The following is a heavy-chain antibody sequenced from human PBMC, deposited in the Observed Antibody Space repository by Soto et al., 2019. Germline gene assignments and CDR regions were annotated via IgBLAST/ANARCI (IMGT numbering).Heavy chain of an antibody. V-gene: IGHV3-73*02. CDR3: TRRRDWTAMDPLDY. J-gene: IGHJ4*02. Sequence: EVQLVESGGDLVQPGGSLKLSCAASGFTFSDSAIHWVRQASGKGLEWVGRIRSKVNTYATAYAASVKGRFTISRDDSMNTTYLQMNSLKTEDTAVYYCTRRRDWTAMDPLDYWGQGTLVTVSS. CDR2: IRSKVNTYAT. CDR1: GFTFSDSA. D-gene: IGHD5-18*01.